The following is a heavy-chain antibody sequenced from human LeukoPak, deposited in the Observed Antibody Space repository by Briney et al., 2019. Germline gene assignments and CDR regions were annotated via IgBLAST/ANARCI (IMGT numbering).Heavy chain of an antibody. Sequence: PGRPLRLSCAASGFTFSSYGMHWVRQAPGKGLEWVAVISHDGSKKYYADSVKGRFTISRDNSKNTLYLQMNSLRDEDTAVYYCAKDPYSGSFEYFQHWGQGTLVTVSS. J-gene: IGHJ1*01. CDR2: ISHDGSKK. D-gene: IGHD1-26*01. V-gene: IGHV3-30*18. CDR3: AKDPYSGSFEYFQH. CDR1: GFTFSSYG.